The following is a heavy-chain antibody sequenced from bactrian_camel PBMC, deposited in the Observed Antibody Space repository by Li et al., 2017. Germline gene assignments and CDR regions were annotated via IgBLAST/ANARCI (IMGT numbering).Heavy chain of an antibody. D-gene: IGHD2*01. Sequence: HVQLVESGGGSVEAGGSLRLSCTASGYIGKTVCMGWFRQGPGLRREGVAFLDSDGTTTYSESVKGRFTISKDNAKNILYLQMNSLKPEDTGIYYCTARHGVTGYQWLHLPFVDFGDWGQGTQVTVS. CDR1: GYIGKTVC. CDR2: LDSDGTT. J-gene: IGHJ6*01. V-gene: IGHV3S53*01. CDR3: TARHGVTGYQWLHLPFVDFGD.